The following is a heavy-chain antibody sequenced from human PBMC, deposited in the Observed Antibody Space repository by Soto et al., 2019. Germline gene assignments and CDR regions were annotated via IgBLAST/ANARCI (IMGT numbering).Heavy chain of an antibody. V-gene: IGHV3-7*03. CDR1: GISTSSYW. J-gene: IGHJ4*02. D-gene: IGHD5-18*01. Sequence: GGSLRLSSAASGISTSSYWMGWVRLAPGRGLEWVASIKKDGSEKYYMDSLKDRFTISRDNALNSLYLQMNSRRAEDTAVYFCVTGYHSDYWGQGALVTVSS. CDR2: IKKDGSEK. CDR3: VTGYHSDY.